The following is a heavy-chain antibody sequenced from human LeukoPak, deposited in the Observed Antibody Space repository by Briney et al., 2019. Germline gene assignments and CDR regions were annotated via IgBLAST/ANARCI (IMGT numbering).Heavy chain of an antibody. V-gene: IGHV4-4*02. J-gene: IGHJ4*02. Sequence: TPSGTLSLTCAVSGGSISSTNWWSWVRQPPGKGLEWIGEISHSGSTNYNPSLKSRVTISVDKSKNQFSLKLSSVTAADTAVYYCARGDPVVPAAMYYATPPTIDYWGQGTLVTVSS. D-gene: IGHD2-2*01. CDR2: ISHSGST. CDR3: ARGDPVVPAAMYYATPPTIDY. CDR1: GGSISSTNW.